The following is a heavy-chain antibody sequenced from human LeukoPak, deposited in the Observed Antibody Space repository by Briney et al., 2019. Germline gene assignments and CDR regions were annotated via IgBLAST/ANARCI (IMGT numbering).Heavy chain of an antibody. CDR1: GFTFSNSY. CDR3: ARENRGLYYYYMDV. V-gene: IGHV3-7*01. D-gene: IGHD2/OR15-2a*01. CDR2: IGYDGSQK. J-gene: IGHJ6*03. Sequence: GGSLRLSCAASGFTFSNSYMSWVRQAPGKGLEWVANIGYDGSQKNYVDSVKGRFTISRDNAKNSLYLQIDSLRAEDTAVYYCARENRGLYYYYMDVWGKGTTVTVSS.